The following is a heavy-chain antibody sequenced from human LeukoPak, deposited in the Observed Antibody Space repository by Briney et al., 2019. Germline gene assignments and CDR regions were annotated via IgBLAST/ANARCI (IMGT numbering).Heavy chain of an antibody. Sequence: GGSLRLSCAASGFTFSMYWISWVRQAPGKGLEWVANIKYDGHEIYYVDSVKGRFTISRDNTKNSLYLQMNSLRAEDTAVYYCARGHVDTAMTGEFDYWGQGTLVTVSS. J-gene: IGHJ4*02. D-gene: IGHD5-18*01. V-gene: IGHV3-7*01. CDR1: GFTFSMYW. CDR3: ARGHVDTAMTGEFDY. CDR2: IKYDGHEI.